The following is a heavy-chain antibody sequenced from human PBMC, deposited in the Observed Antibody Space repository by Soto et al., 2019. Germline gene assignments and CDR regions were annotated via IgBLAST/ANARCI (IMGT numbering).Heavy chain of an antibody. D-gene: IGHD3-3*02. CDR3: AHAFGGTSWPNDAFDI. J-gene: IGHJ3*02. Sequence: QITLKESGPTLVKPTQSLTLTCTVSGFSLSGDGVGVGWIRQPPGKALEWLALIYWDDDQRYSPSLKTRLTITKYTSKNQVVRTMTNMDPVDTATYYCAHAFGGTSWPNDAFDIWGQGTVVTVSS. CDR1: GFSLSGDGVG. CDR2: IYWDDDQ. V-gene: IGHV2-5*02.